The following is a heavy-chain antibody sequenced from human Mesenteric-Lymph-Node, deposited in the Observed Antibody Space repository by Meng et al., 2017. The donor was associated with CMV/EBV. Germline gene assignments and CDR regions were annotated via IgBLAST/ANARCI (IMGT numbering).Heavy chain of an antibody. CDR1: GGSVSSGSYY. V-gene: IGHV4-61*01. CDR3: AREEVIRNYISWWFDP. Sequence: SETLSLTCTVSGGSVSSGSYYWSWIRQPPGKGLEWIGYIYYSGSTNYNPSLKSRVTISVDTSKNQFSLKLSSVTAADTAVYYCAREEVIRNYISWWFDPWGQGTLVTVSS. CDR2: IYYSGST. J-gene: IGHJ5*02. D-gene: IGHD1-7*01.